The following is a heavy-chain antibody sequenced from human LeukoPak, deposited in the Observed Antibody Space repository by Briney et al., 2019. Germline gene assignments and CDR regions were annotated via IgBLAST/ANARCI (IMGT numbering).Heavy chain of an antibody. J-gene: IGHJ4*02. Sequence: SQTLSLTCTVSGGSISSGSYYWSWIRQPAGKGLEWIGRIYTSGSTNYNPSLKSRVTISVDTSKNQFSLKLSSVTGADTAVYYCARGNYGFWSGYSNDYWGQGTLVTVSS. V-gene: IGHV4-61*02. D-gene: IGHD3-3*01. CDR2: IYTSGST. CDR3: ARGNYGFWSGYSNDY. CDR1: GGSISSGSYY.